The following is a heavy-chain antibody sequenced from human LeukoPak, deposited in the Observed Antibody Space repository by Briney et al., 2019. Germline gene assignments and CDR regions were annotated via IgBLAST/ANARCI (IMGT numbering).Heavy chain of an antibody. V-gene: IGHV1-69*04. D-gene: IGHD6-19*01. CDR3: ARAPYSSGWNDRHVGGNFDY. CDR1: GGTFSSYA. Sequence: SVKVSCKASGGTFSSYAISWVRQAPGQGLEWMGRIIPILGIANYAQKFQGRVTITADKSTSTAYMELRSLRSDDTAVYYCARAPYSSGWNDRHVGGNFDYWGQGTLVTVSS. CDR2: IIPILGIA. J-gene: IGHJ4*02.